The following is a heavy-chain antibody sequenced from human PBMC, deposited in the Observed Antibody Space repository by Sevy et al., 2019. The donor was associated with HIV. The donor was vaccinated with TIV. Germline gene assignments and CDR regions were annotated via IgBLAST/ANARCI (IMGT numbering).Heavy chain of an antibody. V-gene: IGHV4-34*01. CDR1: GGSFSGYY. Sequence: SETLSLTCAVYGGSFSGYYWSWIRQPPGKGLEWIGEINHSGSTNYNPSLKSRVTISVDKSKNQFSLNLCSVTAADTAVFYCARHCSSTSCSNAFDIWGQGTMVTVSS. J-gene: IGHJ3*02. D-gene: IGHD2-2*01. CDR2: INHSGST. CDR3: ARHCSSTSCSNAFDI.